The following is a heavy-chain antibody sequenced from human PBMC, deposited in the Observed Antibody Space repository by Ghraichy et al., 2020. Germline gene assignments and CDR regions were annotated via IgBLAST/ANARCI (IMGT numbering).Heavy chain of an antibody. CDR1: GFTFSNAC. CDR3: TTAVQQQWLAIFCY. D-gene: IGHD6-19*01. Sequence: GESLNISCAASGFTFSNACMNWVRQAPGKGLEWVGRIKGKNYGGTIDYAAPVKGRFTISRDDSKNTLYLQMNSLKTEDTAVYYCTTAVQQQWLAIFCYWGQGTLVSVSS. J-gene: IGHJ4*02. CDR2: IKGKNYGGTI. V-gene: IGHV3-15*01.